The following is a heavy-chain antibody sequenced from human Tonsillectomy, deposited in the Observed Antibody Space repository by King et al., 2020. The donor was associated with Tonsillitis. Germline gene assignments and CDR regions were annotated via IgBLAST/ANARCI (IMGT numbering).Heavy chain of an antibody. J-gene: IGHJ4*02. CDR2: IWYDGSNK. Sequence: VQLVESGGGVVQPGRSLRLSCSASGFTFSSYCMHWVRQAPGKGLEWVAGIWYDGSNKYYADSVKGRFTISRDNSKNTLYLQMNSLRAEDTAVYYCARAPGGGNYFDYWGQGTLVTVSS. CDR3: ARAPGGGNYFDY. CDR1: GFTFSSYC. V-gene: IGHV3-33*01. D-gene: IGHD4-23*01.